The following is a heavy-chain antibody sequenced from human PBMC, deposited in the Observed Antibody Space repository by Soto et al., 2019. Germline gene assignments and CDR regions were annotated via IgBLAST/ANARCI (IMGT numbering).Heavy chain of an antibody. D-gene: IGHD3-22*01. Sequence: SVKVSCKASGGTFSSYTISWVRQAPGQGLEWMGRIIPILGIANYAQKFQGRVTITADKSTSTAYMELSSLRSEDTAVYYCAREPITMIGLNWFDPWGQGTLVTVSS. V-gene: IGHV1-69*04. J-gene: IGHJ5*02. CDR1: GGTFSSYT. CDR3: AREPITMIGLNWFDP. CDR2: IIPILGIA.